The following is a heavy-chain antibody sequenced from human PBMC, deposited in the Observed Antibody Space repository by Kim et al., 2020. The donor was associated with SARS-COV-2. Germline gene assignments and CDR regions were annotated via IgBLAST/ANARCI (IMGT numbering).Heavy chain of an antibody. CDR2: INRDGTNI. J-gene: IGHJ4*02. D-gene: IGHD6-19*01. V-gene: IGHV3-74*01. CDR3: AGDFFSGWAYDY. Sequence: GGSLRLSCVGSGFDFSYHFMHWVRQGPGKGLEWVARINRDGTNIEYADSARGRFTISRDNDKSTVYLRLTSLRVEDTAMYYCAGDFFSGWAYDYWGQGRLVTVSS. CDR1: GFDFSYHF.